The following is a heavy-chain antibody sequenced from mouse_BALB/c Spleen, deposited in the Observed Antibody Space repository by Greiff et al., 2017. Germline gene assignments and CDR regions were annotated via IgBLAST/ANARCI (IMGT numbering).Heavy chain of an antibody. J-gene: IGHJ3*01. Sequence: QVQLQQSGAELAKPGASVKMSCKASGYTFTSYWMHWVKQRPGQGLEWIGYINPSTGYTEYNQKFKDKATLTADKSSSTAYMQLSSLTSEDSAVYYCARPSTMITTFAYWGQGTLVTVSA. CDR1: GYTFTSYW. CDR2: INPSTGYT. D-gene: IGHD2-4*01. CDR3: ARPSTMITTFAY. V-gene: IGHV1-7*01.